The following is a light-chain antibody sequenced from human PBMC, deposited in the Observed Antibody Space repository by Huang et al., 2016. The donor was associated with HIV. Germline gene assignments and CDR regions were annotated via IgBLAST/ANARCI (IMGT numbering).Light chain of an antibody. Sequence: IVLTQSPATLAWYPGERVTLSCRASQSVGNYIAWYQQHPGQSPKLLIYDTSNRATGTPVMFSGSGSGTDFTLTISSLESEDFAVYYCQQRSSGVTFGGGTKVQVK. CDR2: DTS. CDR3: QQRSSGVT. V-gene: IGKV3-11*01. CDR1: QSVGNY. J-gene: IGKJ4*01.